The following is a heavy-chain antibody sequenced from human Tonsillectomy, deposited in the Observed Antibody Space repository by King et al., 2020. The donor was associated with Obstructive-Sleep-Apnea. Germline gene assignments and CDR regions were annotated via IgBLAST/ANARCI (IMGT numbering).Heavy chain of an antibody. CDR1: GYTFTSYY. V-gene: IGHV1-46*01. CDR3: ARDLHCRSPPCPSLPNDY. J-gene: IGHJ4*02. Sequence: QLVQSGAEVKTPGASVKVSCKASGYTFTSYYIHWVRQAPGQGLEWMGLINPNSGSTKYAQRFQGRVTMTRDTSTNTVYMELSSLRSEDTAVYYCARDLHCRSPPCPSLPNDYWGQGTLVTVSS. D-gene: IGHD2-15*01. CDR2: INPNSGST.